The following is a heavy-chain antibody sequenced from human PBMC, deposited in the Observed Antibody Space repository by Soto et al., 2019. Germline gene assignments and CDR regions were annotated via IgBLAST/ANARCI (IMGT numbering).Heavy chain of an antibody. D-gene: IGHD4-17*01. CDR1: GFTFSSYS. J-gene: IGHJ6*02. CDR3: ARVYGDYGYYYYYGMDV. Sequence: EVQLVESGGGLVKPGGSLRLSCAASGFTFSSYSMNWVRQAPGKGLEWVSSISSSSSYIYYADSVKGRFTISRDNAKISLYLQMNSLRAEDTAVYYCARVYGDYGYYYYYGMDVWGQGTTVTVSS. CDR2: ISSSSSYI. V-gene: IGHV3-21*01.